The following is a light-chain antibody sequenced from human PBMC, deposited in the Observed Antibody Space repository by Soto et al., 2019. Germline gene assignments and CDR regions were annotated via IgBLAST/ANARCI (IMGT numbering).Light chain of an antibody. V-gene: IGKV3-15*01. CDR3: QQYNNWPPWT. CDR1: QSVSSSY. CDR2: GAS. Sequence: EIVLTQSPGTLSLSPVARATLSCRASQSVSSSYLAWYQQKPGQAPWLLIYGASTRATGIPARFSGSGSGTDFTLTISSLQSEDFAVYYCQQYNNWPPWTFGQGTKVDIK. J-gene: IGKJ1*01.